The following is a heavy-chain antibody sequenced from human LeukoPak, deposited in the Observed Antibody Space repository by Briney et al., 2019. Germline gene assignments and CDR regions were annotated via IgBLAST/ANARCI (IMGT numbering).Heavy chain of an antibody. J-gene: IGHJ6*04. Sequence: PGGSLRLSCEASGFTFGTFWMSWVRQAPGKGLEWVANINQGARETNYVDSVKGRFTIARDDAKNSLYLQMNSLRAEDTAVYYCAELGITMIGGVWGKGTTVTISS. D-gene: IGHD3-10*02. V-gene: IGHV3-7*01. CDR3: AELGITMIGGV. CDR1: GFTFGTFW. CDR2: INQGARET.